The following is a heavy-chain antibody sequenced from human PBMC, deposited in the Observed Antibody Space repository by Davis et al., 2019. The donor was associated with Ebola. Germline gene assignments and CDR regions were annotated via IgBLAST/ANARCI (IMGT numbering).Heavy chain of an antibody. V-gene: IGHV3-11*06. J-gene: IGHJ4*02. CDR1: GFTFSDYY. CDR2: ISSSSSYT. CDR3: ARDRYGDYLFDY. Sequence: GGSLRLSCAASGFTFSDYYMSWIRQAPGKGLEWVSYISSSSSYTNYADSVKGRFTISRDNAKNSLYLQMHSLRDDDTAVYYCARDRYGDYLFDYWGQGTLVTVSS. D-gene: IGHD4-17*01.